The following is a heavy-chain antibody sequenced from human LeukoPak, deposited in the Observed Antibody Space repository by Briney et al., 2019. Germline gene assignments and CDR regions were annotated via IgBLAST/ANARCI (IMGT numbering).Heavy chain of an antibody. V-gene: IGHV1-69*13. CDR3: ARDGPHDYGDSDY. CDR1: GGTFSSYA. CDR2: INPIFGTA. D-gene: IGHD4-17*01. J-gene: IGHJ4*02. Sequence: VASVKVSCNASGGTFSSYAISWVRQAAGQGIEWMGGINPIFGTANYAQEFQGRVTITADESTSTAYMELSSLRSEDTAVYYCARDGPHDYGDSDYWGQGTLVTVSS.